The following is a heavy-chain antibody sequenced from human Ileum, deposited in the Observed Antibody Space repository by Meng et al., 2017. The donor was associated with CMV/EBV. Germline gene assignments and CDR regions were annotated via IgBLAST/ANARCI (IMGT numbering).Heavy chain of an antibody. V-gene: IGHV2-5*02. Sequence: TIKDSGPSLLKPTQTPTLPSTFSAFSLRTRREDVGWIRHPPGKALELLAVIYWDGATRYRSALKSRLTITKDTSTHQVLLTMTNMDPVDTSTYYCAHRATMTTNVGFDYCGQGTLVTVSS. CDR1: AFSLRTRRED. CDR3: AHRATMTTNVGFDY. D-gene: IGHD4-17*01. J-gene: IGHJ4*02. CDR2: IYWDGAT.